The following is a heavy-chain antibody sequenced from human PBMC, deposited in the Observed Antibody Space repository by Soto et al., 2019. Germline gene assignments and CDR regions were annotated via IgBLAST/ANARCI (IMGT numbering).Heavy chain of an antibody. J-gene: IGHJ4*02. CDR3: TTGSGWTSDH. CDR1: GGSISNYY. D-gene: IGHD6-19*01. CDR2: IHNSENT. V-gene: IGHV4-59*08. Sequence: QVQLQESGPGLVKPSETLSLTCTASGGSISNYYWNWIRQPPGKGLEWIGNIHNSENTNYNPSLMRRLTISLDTSNTQCSLKMISVTAADTAVYYCTTGSGWTSDHWGRGTLVTVSS.